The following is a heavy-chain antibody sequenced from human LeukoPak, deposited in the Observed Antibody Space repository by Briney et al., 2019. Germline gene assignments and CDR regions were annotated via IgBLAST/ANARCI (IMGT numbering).Heavy chain of an antibody. J-gene: IGHJ1*01. CDR2: TNPNSGGT. D-gene: IGHD4-23*01. V-gene: IGHV1-2*02. Sequence: ASVKVSCKASGYTFTGYYMHWVRQAPGQGLEWMGWTNPNSGGTNYAQKFQGRVTMTRDTSISTAYMELRSLRSDDTAVYYCARDKAVTTEVTQHFQHWGQGTLVTVSS. CDR1: GYTFTGYY. CDR3: ARDKAVTTEVTQHFQH.